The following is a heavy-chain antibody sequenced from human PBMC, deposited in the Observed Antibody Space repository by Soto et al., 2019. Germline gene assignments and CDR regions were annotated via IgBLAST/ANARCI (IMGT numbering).Heavy chain of an antibody. CDR3: AHCSSTSCRYGMDV. D-gene: IGHD2-2*01. V-gene: IGHV1-2*04. Sequence: GASVKVSCKASGYTFTGYYMHWVRQAPGQGLEWMGWINPNSGGTNYAQKFQGWVTMTRDTSISTAYMELSRLRSDDTAVYYCAHCSSTSCRYGMDVWGQGTTVTVSS. CDR2: INPNSGGT. J-gene: IGHJ6*02. CDR1: GYTFTGYY.